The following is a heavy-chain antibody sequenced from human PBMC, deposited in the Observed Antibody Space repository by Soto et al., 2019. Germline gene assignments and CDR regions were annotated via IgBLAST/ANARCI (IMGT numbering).Heavy chain of an antibody. V-gene: IGHV3-23*01. J-gene: IGHJ4*02. CDR3: AKDARRTDGWYYFDY. CDR2: LSDRGDTT. Sequence: PGGSLRLSCSASGFTFSYYAMGWVRQALGKGLEWVSVLSDRGDTTYYADSVKGRFTISRDNSNNALFLQMSSLRDEDTAIYYCAKDARRTDGWYYFDYWGQGALVTVSS. D-gene: IGHD6-19*01. CDR1: GFTFSYYA.